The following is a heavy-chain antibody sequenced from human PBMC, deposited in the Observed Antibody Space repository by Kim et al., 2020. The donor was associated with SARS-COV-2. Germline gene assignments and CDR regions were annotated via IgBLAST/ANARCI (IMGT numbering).Heavy chain of an antibody. Sequence: ASVKVSCKASGYTFTSYAMHWVRQAPGQRLEWMGWINAGNGNTKYSQKFQGRGNITRDTSASTAYMELSSLRSEDTAVYYCARRTTVTNRGDWYFDLWGRGTLVTVSS. J-gene: IGHJ2*01. CDR3: ARRTTVTNRGDWYFDL. D-gene: IGHD4-17*01. CDR2: INAGNGNT. CDR1: GYTFTSYA. V-gene: IGHV1-3*01.